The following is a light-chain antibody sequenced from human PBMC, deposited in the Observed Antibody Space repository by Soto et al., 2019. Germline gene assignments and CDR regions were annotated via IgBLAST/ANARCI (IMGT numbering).Light chain of an antibody. CDR2: GAS. CDR3: QQYNNWPPWT. CDR1: LSVSNN. J-gene: IGKJ1*01. Sequence: EIVMTQSPATLSVSPGERATLSCRASLSVSNNLAWYQQKPGQAPRLLIFGASTSATGIPVRFSGSGSGTEVTLNITSLQSEDVAVSDCQQYNNWPPWTFGQGTKVEIK. V-gene: IGKV3-15*01.